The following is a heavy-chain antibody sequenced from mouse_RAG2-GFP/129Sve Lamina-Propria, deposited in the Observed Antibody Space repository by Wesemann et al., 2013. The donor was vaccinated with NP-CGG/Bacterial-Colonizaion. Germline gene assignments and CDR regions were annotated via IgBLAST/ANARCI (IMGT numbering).Heavy chain of an antibody. Sequence: CVVQSHGKSLEWIGYINPNNGGTSYNQKFKGKATLTVNKSSSTAYMELRSLTSEDSAVYYCAYSSGYPYFDYWGQGTTLTVSS. J-gene: IGHJ2*01. CDR3: AYSSGYPYFDY. V-gene: IGHV1-22*01. D-gene: IGHD3-2*02. CDR2: INPNNGGT.